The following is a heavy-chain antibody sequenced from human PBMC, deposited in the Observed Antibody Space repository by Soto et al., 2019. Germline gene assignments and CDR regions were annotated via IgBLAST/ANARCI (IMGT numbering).Heavy chain of an antibody. Sequence: SETLSLTCAFAGFSLSSGFDSWRWIRQPPGKGLEWIGYIYHSGSTYYNPSLKSRVTISEDRSKNQVFLTLRSVTAADTAVYFCVRSVSSSRFDPWGQGTLVTVSS. V-gene: IGHV4-30-2*02. J-gene: IGHJ5*02. CDR3: VRSVSSSRFDP. CDR2: IYHSGST. CDR1: GFSLSSGFDS.